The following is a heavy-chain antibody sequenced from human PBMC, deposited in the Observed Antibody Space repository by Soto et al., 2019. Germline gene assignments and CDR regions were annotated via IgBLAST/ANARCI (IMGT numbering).Heavy chain of an antibody. V-gene: IGHV4-30-2*01. CDR2: IYHSGST. CDR1: GGSISSGGYS. CDR3: ARVPSP. J-gene: IGHJ5*02. Sequence: SETLSLTCAVSGGSISSGGYSWSWIRQPPGKGLEWIGYIYHSGSTYYNPSLKSRVTISVDGSKNQFSLKLSSVTAADTAVYYCARVPSPWGQGTLVPVSS.